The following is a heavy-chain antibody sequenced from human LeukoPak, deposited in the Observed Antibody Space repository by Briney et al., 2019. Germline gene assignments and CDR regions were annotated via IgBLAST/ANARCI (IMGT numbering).Heavy chain of an antibody. V-gene: IGHV1-69*13. J-gene: IGHJ4*02. CDR1: GGTFSSYA. D-gene: IGHD4-23*01. CDR3: ARGWLAETMVVTPYNY. Sequence: ASVKVSCKASGGTFSSYAISWVRQAPGQGLEWMGGIIPIFGTANYAQKFQGRVTITAVESTSTAYMEVSSLRSEDTAVYYCARGWLAETMVVTPYNYWGQGTLVTVSS. CDR2: IIPIFGTA.